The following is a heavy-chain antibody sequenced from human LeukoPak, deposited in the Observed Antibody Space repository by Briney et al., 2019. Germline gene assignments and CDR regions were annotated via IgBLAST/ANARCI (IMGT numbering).Heavy chain of an antibody. Sequence: GGSLRLSCVASGFSFSESVMSWVRQPPGKGLEWVSAVSGNGAVTYYAASVRGRFTISRDNSKNTVYLQMNSLRAEDTATYYCAKVGYCANNCFRTHDYWGQGALVAVS. J-gene: IGHJ4*02. V-gene: IGHV3-23*01. CDR1: GFSFSESV. D-gene: IGHD1-20*01. CDR2: VSGNGAVT. CDR3: AKVGYCANNCFRTHDY.